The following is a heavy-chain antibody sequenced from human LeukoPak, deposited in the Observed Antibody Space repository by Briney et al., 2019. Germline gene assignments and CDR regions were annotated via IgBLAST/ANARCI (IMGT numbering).Heavy chain of an antibody. D-gene: IGHD3-10*01. J-gene: IGHJ5*02. CDR3: AKSLYGSGSYYNWFDP. CDR1: GGSFSGYY. Sequence: PSETLSLTCVVYGGSFSGYYWSWIRQSPGKGLEWVGEINHRGSTNYNPSLKRRVTISLDTSKNQFSLKLSSVTAADTAVYYCAKSLYGSGSYYNWFDPWGQGTLVTVSS. V-gene: IGHV4-34*01. CDR2: INHRGST.